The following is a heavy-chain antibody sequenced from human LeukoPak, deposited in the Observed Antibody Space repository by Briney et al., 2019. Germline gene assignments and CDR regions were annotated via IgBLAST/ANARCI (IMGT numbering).Heavy chain of an antibody. CDR3: AKKRYEDGTSSPGYLDV. V-gene: IGHV3-23*01. CDR1: GFTFTSFA. CDR2: ISGSGYTT. J-gene: IGHJ6*02. Sequence: GGSLRLSCAASGFTFTSFAMNWARQAPGKGLEWVSVISGSGYTTHYADSVKGRFTISRDNFKNTLYLQMNSLRGEDTAVCYCAKKRYEDGTSSPGYLDVWGQGTTVTVSS. D-gene: IGHD1-1*01.